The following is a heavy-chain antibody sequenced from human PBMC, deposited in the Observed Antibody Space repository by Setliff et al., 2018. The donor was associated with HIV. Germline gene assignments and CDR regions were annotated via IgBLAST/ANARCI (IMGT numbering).Heavy chain of an antibody. CDR3: ARVRLRVPPSIFDY. CDR1: GGSISLHY. D-gene: IGHD2-2*01. Sequence: PSETLSLTCTISGGSISLHYWGWIRQPPGKGLEWIGSIYHSGSTYYNPSLRSRVTISVDTSKNQFSLRLNSVTVADTAVYYCARVRLRVPPSIFDYWGMGSLVTVSS. V-gene: IGHV4-38-2*02. J-gene: IGHJ4*02. CDR2: IYHSGST.